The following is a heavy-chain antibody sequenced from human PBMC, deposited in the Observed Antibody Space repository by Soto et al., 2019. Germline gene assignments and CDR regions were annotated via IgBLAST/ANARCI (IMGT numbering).Heavy chain of an antibody. CDR1: GASISKTSSY. J-gene: IGHJ2*01. V-gene: IGHV4-39*01. CDR2: INYSGTA. CDR3: VRRVNIPSWYFDL. Sequence: QVELQQSGPGVVRPSETLSLTCSVSGASISKTSSYWGWIRQPPGKGLEWIGSINYSGTAYYSPSLRSRATLPVDTSANQFSLRLMSVTAADTAFYFCVRRVNIPSWYFDLWGREKPVIVSS. D-gene: IGHD2-21*01.